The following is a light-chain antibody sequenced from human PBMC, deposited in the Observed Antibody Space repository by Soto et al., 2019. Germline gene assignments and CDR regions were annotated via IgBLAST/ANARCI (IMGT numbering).Light chain of an antibody. Sequence: ESVLTQSPGTLSLSTGERATLSCRASQSVSGNLAWYQQKPGQAPRLLIYAASTRATGIPARFSGSGSGTEFTLTISSLQSEDFAVYYCQQYKNWPPITFGQGTRLEI. J-gene: IGKJ5*01. CDR1: QSVSGN. V-gene: IGKV3-15*01. CDR3: QQYKNWPPIT. CDR2: AAS.